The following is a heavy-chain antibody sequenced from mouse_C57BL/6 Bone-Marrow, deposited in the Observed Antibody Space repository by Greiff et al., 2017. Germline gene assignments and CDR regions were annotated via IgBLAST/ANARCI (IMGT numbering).Heavy chain of an antibody. D-gene: IGHD1-1*01. CDR1: GYTFTSYW. V-gene: IGHV1-50*01. J-gene: IGHJ3*01. Sequence: QVQLQQPGAELVKPGASVKLSCKASGYTFTSYWMQWVKQRPGQGLEWIGEIDPSDSYTNYNQKFKGKATLTVDTYSSTAYMQLSSLTSEDSAVYYCARSPYYYGSSWFAYWGQGTLVTVSA. CDR3: ARSPYYYGSSWFAY. CDR2: IDPSDSYT.